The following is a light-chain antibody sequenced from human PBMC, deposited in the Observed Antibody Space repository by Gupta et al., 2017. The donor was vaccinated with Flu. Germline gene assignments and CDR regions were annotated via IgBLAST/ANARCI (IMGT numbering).Light chain of an antibody. J-gene: IGLJ3*02. Sequence: QSVLTPPPSASGTPGPHVTISCFGSESNIRRSIVDWYQQLPGTAPKLLAFGNNHRPSGVPDRFSASKSGTSASLVISGLQSEDEADYYCAAWDDSVNDWLFGGGTKVTVL. V-gene: IGLV1-44*01. CDR1: ESNIRRSI. CDR2: GNN. CDR3: AAWDDSVNDWL.